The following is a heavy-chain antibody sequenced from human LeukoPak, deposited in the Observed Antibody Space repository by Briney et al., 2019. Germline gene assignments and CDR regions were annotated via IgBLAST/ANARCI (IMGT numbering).Heavy chain of an antibody. CDR2: INPSGGST. CDR3: ARDGCSSTSCQGTHTFGP. J-gene: IGHJ5*02. CDR1: GYTFTSYY. Sequence: ASVKVSCKASGYTFTSYYMHWVRQAPGQGLEWMGIINPSGGSTSYAQKFQGRVTMTRDMFTSTVYMELSSLRSEDTAVYYCARDGCSSTSCQGTHTFGPWGQGTLVTVSS. D-gene: IGHD2-2*01. V-gene: IGHV1-46*01.